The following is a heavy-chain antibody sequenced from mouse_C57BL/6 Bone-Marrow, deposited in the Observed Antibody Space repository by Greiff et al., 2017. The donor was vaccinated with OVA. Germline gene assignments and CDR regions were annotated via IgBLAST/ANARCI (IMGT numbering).Heavy chain of an antibody. J-gene: IGHJ1*03. D-gene: IGHD1-1*01. CDR1: GFTFTDYY. Sequence: EVQLVESGPVLVKPGPSVKISCKASGFTFTDYYMHWVKQSHGKSLEWIGLVYPYNGGTSYNQKFKGKATLTADKSSSTAYMQFSSLTSEDSASYYCARGTTVVARGGDWYFDVWGTGTTVTVSA. V-gene: IGHV1-36*01. CDR3: ARGTTVVARGGDWYFDV. CDR2: VYPYNGGT.